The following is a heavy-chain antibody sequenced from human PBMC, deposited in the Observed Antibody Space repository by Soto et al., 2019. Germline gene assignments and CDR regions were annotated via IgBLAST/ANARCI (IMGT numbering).Heavy chain of an antibody. Sequence: QVQVAQSGAEVKRPGASVKVSCWASGYPFTNFYIHWVRQAPGQGLEWMGIINPSGGSTAYAQKFLGRVTMTRDPSTSTVYMEVRSLRSAATAVYYCARADYYGSSGYHLDYWGQGTLVTVSS. D-gene: IGHD3-22*01. V-gene: IGHV1-46*01. CDR2: INPSGGST. J-gene: IGHJ4*02. CDR1: GYPFTNFY. CDR3: ARADYYGSSGYHLDY.